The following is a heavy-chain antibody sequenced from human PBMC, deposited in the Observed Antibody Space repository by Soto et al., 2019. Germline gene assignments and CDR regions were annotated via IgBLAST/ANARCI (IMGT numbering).Heavy chain of an antibody. J-gene: IGHJ6*02. D-gene: IGHD3-10*01. CDR2: IMPTVDSA. Sequence: QVQLVQSGAEVKTPGSSVKVSCKASGGTLSDYAISWVRQAPGQGLEWMGGIMPTVDSANYAQNFQGRLTISADESTSTANLELSRLRSEDTAVYYCAVGAVREIMAQESSGMAVWGQGTTVIVSS. CDR1: GGTLSDYA. CDR3: AVGAVREIMAQESSGMAV. V-gene: IGHV1-69*01.